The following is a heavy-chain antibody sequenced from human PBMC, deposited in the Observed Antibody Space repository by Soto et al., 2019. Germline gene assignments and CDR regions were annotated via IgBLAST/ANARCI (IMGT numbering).Heavy chain of an antibody. CDR3: VKSCDNDNLLDY. Sequence: PGGSLRLSCAASGFPLSDHYMSWIRQSPGKGLEWIGYSSNSGSFTRYADSVKGRFSISRDNAKSSLYLQISRLRGEDKATYYCVKSCDNDNLLDYWAQGTRVPVSS. V-gene: IGHV3-11*06. D-gene: IGHD1-1*01. CDR2: SSNSGSFT. J-gene: IGHJ4*02. CDR1: GFPLSDHY.